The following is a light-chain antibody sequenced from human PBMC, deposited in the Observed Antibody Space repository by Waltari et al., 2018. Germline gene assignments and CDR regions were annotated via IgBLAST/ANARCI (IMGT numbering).Light chain of an antibody. J-gene: IGLJ3*02. CDR3: NSYTTSSTLV. V-gene: IGLV2-14*01. Sequence: QSALTQPASVSGSPGQSITISCTGTSSDISTYNSVSWYQQHPGKAPKLLIFEVRNRPSGVSDRFAGSKSGNTASLTISGLQDEDEADYYCNSYTTSSTLVFGGGTKLTVL. CDR2: EVR. CDR1: SSDISTYNS.